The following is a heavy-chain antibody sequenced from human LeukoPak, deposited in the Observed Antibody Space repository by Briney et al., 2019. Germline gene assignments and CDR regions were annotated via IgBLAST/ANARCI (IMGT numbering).Heavy chain of an antibody. V-gene: IGHV4-34*01. Sequence: SETLSLTCAVYGGSFSGYYWSWIRQPPGKGLEWIGEINHSGSTNYNPSLKSRVTKSVDTSKNQFSLKLSSVTAADTAVYYCARHYRSSSSSDYWGQGTLVTVSS. CDR3: ARHYRSSSSSDY. D-gene: IGHD6-6*01. CDR1: GGSFSGYY. J-gene: IGHJ4*02. CDR2: INHSGST.